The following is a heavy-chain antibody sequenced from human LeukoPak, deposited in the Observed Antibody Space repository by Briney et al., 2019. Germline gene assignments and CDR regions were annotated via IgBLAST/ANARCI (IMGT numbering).Heavy chain of an antibody. CDR2: ISSSSSYI. CDR3: ATSSSWYGDY. Sequence: GGSLRLSCAASGFTFSSYCMNWVRQAPGKGLEWVSSISSSSSYIYYADSVKGRSTTSRDTAKNSLYLQMNSLRAEDTAVYYCATSSSWYGDYWGQGTLVTVSS. CDR1: GFTFSSYC. V-gene: IGHV3-21*01. D-gene: IGHD6-13*01. J-gene: IGHJ4*02.